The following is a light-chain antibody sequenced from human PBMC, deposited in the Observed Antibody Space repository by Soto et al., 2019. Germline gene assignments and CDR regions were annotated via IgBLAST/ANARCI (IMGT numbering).Light chain of an antibody. CDR1: QSISSY. Sequence: DIQMTQSPSSLSASVGDRVTITCRASQSISSYLNWYQQKPGKAPKLLIYAASSLQSGVPSRFSGSGSGTEFTLTISNLQPEDFATYYCQQANSPPLTFGGGTKVDIK. CDR3: QQANSPPLT. CDR2: AAS. J-gene: IGKJ4*01. V-gene: IGKV1-39*01.